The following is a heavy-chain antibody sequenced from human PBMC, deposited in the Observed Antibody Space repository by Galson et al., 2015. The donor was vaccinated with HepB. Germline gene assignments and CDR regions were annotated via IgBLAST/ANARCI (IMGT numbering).Heavy chain of an antibody. CDR3: TTDLGTIFGVVTDYYYYYMDV. Sequence: SLRLSCAASGFTFSNAWMSWVRQAPGKGLEWVGRIKSKTDGGTTDYAAPVKGRFTISRDDSKNTLYLQMNSLKTEDTAVYYCTTDLGTIFGVVTDYYYYYMDVWGKGTTVTVSS. CDR1: GFTFSNAW. V-gene: IGHV3-15*01. CDR2: IKSKTDGGTT. J-gene: IGHJ6*03. D-gene: IGHD3-3*01.